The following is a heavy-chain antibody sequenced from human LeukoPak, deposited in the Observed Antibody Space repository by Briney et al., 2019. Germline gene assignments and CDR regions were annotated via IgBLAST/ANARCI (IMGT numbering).Heavy chain of an antibody. CDR3: ASTFYYDSRDY. J-gene: IGHJ4*02. CDR2: ITPSGST. Sequence: SETLSLTCAVYGGSFSDYYWRWIRQPPGRGLEWIGEITPSGSTNYSPSLKSRVSISIDTSKKKLSMRLTSVNAADSAVYYCASTFYYDSRDYWGQGTLVTVSS. CDR1: GGSFSDYY. D-gene: IGHD3-22*01. V-gene: IGHV4-34*01.